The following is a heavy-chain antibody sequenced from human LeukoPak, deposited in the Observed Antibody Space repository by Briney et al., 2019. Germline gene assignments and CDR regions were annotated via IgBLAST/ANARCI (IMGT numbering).Heavy chain of an antibody. J-gene: IGHJ4*02. D-gene: IGHD5-24*01. Sequence: GGSLRLSCAASGFTFSSYSMHWVRQAPGKGLECVAVISNDGGSKYYADSVKGRFTISRDNSKNTLYLQMNSLRADVTAVFYCARDDENGYNSLDYWGQGTLVTVSS. CDR1: GFTFSSYS. CDR3: ARDDENGYNSLDY. V-gene: IGHV3-30-3*01. CDR2: ISNDGGSK.